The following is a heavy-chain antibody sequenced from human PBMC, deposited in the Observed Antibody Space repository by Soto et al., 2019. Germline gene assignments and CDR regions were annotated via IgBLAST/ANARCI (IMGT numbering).Heavy chain of an antibody. CDR2: INPNSGGT. CDR3: ARGGLYSSSWYYYYGMDV. J-gene: IGHJ6*02. CDR1: GYTFTGYY. V-gene: IGHV1-2*04. Sequence: QVQLVQSGAEVKKPGASVKVSCKASGYTFTGYYMHWVRQAPGQGLEWMGWINPNSGGTNYAQKFQGWVTITRDTSISTAYMELSRLRSDDTAVYYCARGGLYSSSWYYYYGMDVWGQGTTVTVSS. D-gene: IGHD6-13*01.